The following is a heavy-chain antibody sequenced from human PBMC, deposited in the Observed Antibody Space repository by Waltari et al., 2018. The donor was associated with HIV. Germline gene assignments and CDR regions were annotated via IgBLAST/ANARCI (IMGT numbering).Heavy chain of an antibody. V-gene: IGHV3-48*04. D-gene: IGHD6-13*01. Sequence: EVQLVESGGGLVQPGGSLRLSCAASGFTFSSYSMNWVRQAPGKGLEWVSYISSSRSTIYYADSVKGRFTISRDNAKNSLYLQMNSLRAEDTAVYYCAREGDYSSTPNWGQGTLVTVSS. J-gene: IGHJ4*02. CDR2: ISSSRSTI. CDR3: AREGDYSSTPN. CDR1: GFTFSSYS.